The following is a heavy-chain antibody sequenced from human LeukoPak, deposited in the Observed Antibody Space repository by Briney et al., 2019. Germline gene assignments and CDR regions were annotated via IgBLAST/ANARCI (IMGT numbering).Heavy chain of an antibody. CDR2: IKQDGSDK. V-gene: IGHV3-7*01. Sequence: GGSLRLSCAASGFTFSNYWMSWVRQAPGKGLEWVANIKQDGSDKYYVDSVKGRLTISRDNAKNSLYLQMNSLRAEDTAVYYCARRHASSSRDYWGQGTLVTVSS. CDR3: ARRHASSSRDY. CDR1: GFTFSNYW. D-gene: IGHD6-6*01. J-gene: IGHJ4*02.